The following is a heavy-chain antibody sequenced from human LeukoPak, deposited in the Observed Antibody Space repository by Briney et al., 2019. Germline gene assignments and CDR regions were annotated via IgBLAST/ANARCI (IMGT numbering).Heavy chain of an antibody. CDR3: ARDTHDGDYSYYFDY. Sequence: PSETLSLTCTVSGGSISSGGYYWSWIRQHPGKGLEWIGYIFYSGSTYYNPSLKSRLTISVDTSKNQFSLKLSPVTAADTAVYYCARDTHDGDYSYYFDYWGQGTLVTVSS. J-gene: IGHJ4*02. D-gene: IGHD4-17*01. CDR1: GGSISSGGYY. CDR2: IFYSGST. V-gene: IGHV4-31*03.